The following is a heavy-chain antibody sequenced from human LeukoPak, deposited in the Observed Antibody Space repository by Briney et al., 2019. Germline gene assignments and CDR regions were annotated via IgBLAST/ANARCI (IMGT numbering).Heavy chain of an antibody. D-gene: IGHD3-10*01. V-gene: IGHV3-23*01. CDR2: ISDSGGST. J-gene: IGHJ6*03. CDR1: GFTFSSYV. Sequence: GGSLRLSCAASGFTFSSYVMSWVRQAPGKGLEWVSAISDSGGSTYYADSVKGRFTISRDNSKNTLYLQMNSLRAEDTAVYYCARDRGSGSSFYYMDVWGKGTTVTVSS. CDR3: ARDRGSGSSFYYMDV.